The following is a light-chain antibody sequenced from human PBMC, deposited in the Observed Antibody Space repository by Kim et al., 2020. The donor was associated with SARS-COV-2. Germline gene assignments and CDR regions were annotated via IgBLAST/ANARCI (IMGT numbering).Light chain of an antibody. CDR3: QTWGTGIRV. J-gene: IGLJ3*02. CDR1: SGHSSAA. CDR2: LNSDGSH. V-gene: IGLV4-69*01. Sequence: AVKLTCTLSSGHSSAAIAWHQQQPEKGPRYLMKLNSDGSHNKGDGFPDRFSGSSSGAERYLTISSLQSEDEADYYCQTWGTGIRVFGGGTKLTVL.